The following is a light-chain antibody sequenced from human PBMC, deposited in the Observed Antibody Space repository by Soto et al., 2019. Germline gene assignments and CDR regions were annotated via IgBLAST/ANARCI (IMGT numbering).Light chain of an antibody. CDR3: QSYDSSLSVYVV. V-gene: IGLV1-40*01. CDR2: GKN. J-gene: IGLJ2*01. CDR1: SSNIGAGYD. Sequence: QPVLTQPPSVSGAPGQRVTISCTGSSSNIGAGYDVHWYQQLPGTAPKLLIYGKNNRPSGVPDRFSGSKSGTSASLAITGLQAEDEADYYCQSYDSSLSVYVVFGGGTKLTVL.